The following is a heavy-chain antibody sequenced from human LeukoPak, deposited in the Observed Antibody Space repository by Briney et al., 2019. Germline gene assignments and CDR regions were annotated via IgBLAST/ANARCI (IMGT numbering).Heavy chain of an antibody. CDR1: GFTFSSYS. J-gene: IGHJ3*02. D-gene: IGHD1-26*01. CDR3: ARDLSRGKSHAFDI. Sequence: PGGSLRLSCAASGFTFSSYSMNWVRQAPGKGLEWVSSISSSSSYIYYADSVKGRFTISRDNAKNSLYLQMNSLRAEDTAVYYCARDLSRGKSHAFDIWGQGTMVTVSS. CDR2: ISSSSSYI. V-gene: IGHV3-21*01.